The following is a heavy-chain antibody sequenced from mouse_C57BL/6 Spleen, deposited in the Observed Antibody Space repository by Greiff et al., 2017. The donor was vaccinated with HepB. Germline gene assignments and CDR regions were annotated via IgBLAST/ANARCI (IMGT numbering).Heavy chain of an antibody. D-gene: IGHD2-2*01. CDR3: ARSGGLRRSWFAY. CDR1: GYTFTDYY. Sequence: EVQLQQSGPELVKPGASVKISCKASGYTFTDYYMNWVKQSHGKSLEWIGDINPNNGGTSYNQKFKGKATLTVDKSSSTAYMELRSLTSEDSAVYDCARSGGLRRSWFAYWGQGTLVTVSA. V-gene: IGHV1-26*01. CDR2: INPNNGGT. J-gene: IGHJ3*01.